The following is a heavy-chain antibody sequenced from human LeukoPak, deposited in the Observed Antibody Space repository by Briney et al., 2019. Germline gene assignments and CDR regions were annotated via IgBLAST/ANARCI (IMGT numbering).Heavy chain of an antibody. Sequence: SETLSLTCTVSGGSISSYYWSWIRQPPGKGLEWLGYIYYSGSTNYNPSLKSRVTISVDTSKNQFSLKLSSVTAADTAVYYCARGRIAPAGWFDPWGQGTLVTVSS. J-gene: IGHJ5*02. D-gene: IGHD2-21*01. CDR2: IYYSGST. CDR3: ARGRIAPAGWFDP. V-gene: IGHV4-59*08. CDR1: GGSISSYY.